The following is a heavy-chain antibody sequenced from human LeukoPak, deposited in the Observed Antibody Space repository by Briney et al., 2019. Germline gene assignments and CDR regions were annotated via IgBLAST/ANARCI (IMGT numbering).Heavy chain of an antibody. V-gene: IGHV1-69*05. Sequence: ASVKLSCKASGGTFSSYAISWVRQAPGQGLEWMGGIIPVFGTANYAQKFQGRVTITTDESTSTAYMELSSLRSEDTAVYYCARVKYCSSTSCYGAFDIWGQGTMVTVSS. J-gene: IGHJ3*02. CDR3: ARVKYCSSTSCYGAFDI. CDR1: GGTFSSYA. CDR2: IIPVFGTA. D-gene: IGHD2-2*01.